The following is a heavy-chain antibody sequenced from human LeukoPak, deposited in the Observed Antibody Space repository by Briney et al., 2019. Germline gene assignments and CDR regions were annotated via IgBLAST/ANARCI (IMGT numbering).Heavy chain of an antibody. Sequence: SETLSLTCTVSGGSISSSSYYWGWIRQPPGKGLEWIGSIYYSGSTYYNPSLKSRVTISVDTSKNQFSLKLSSVTAADTAVYYCARDKGPSTGGAAAGDWGQGTLVTVSS. CDR2: IYYSGST. J-gene: IGHJ4*02. CDR1: GGSISSSSYY. CDR3: ARDKGPSTGGAAAGD. V-gene: IGHV4-39*07. D-gene: IGHD6-13*01.